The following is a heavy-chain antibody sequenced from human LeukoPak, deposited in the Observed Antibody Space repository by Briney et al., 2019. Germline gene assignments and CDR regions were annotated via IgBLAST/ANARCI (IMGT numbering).Heavy chain of an antibody. D-gene: IGHD2/OR15-2a*01. Sequence: PSETLSLTCTVSGGSISSGGYYWSWIRQHPGKGLEWIGYIYYSGSTYYNPSLKSRVTISVDTSKNQFSLKLSSVTAADTAVYYCARDSSIAPGAFDIWGQGTMVTVSS. J-gene: IGHJ3*02. CDR1: GGSISSGGYY. CDR2: IYYSGST. V-gene: IGHV4-31*03. CDR3: ARDSSIAPGAFDI.